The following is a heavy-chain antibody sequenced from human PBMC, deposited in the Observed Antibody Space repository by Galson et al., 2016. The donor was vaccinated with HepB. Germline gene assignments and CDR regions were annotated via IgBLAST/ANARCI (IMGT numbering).Heavy chain of an antibody. V-gene: IGHV3-23*01. CDR3: AKIPRAARPGGYRTYYFDY. Sequence: SLRLSCAASGFTFRSYAMTWVRQAPGKGLEWVSIISGSGNSTYYADSVKGRFTISRDNSKNTLYLQMSSLRAEDTALYYCAKIPRAARPGGYRTYYFDYWGQGTLVTVSS. CDR1: GFTFRSYA. J-gene: IGHJ4*02. D-gene: IGHD3-22*01. CDR2: ISGSGNST.